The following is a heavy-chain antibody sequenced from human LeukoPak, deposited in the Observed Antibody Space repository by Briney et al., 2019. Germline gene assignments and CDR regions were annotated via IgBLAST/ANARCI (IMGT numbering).Heavy chain of an antibody. CDR2: INPNSGGT. J-gene: IGHJ5*02. V-gene: IGHV1-2*02. CDR3: ARDVTTAAHYYDTGSFDP. D-gene: IGHD3-22*01. CDR1: GYTFTGYY. Sequence: GASVKVSCKASGYTFTGYYMHWVRQAPGQGLEWMGWINPNSGGTNYAQKFQGRVTMTRDTSISTAYMELSRLRSDDTAVYYCARDVTTAAHYYDTGSFDPWGQGTLVTVSS.